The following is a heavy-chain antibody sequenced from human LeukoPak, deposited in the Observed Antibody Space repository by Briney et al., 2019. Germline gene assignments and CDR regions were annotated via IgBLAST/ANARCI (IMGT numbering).Heavy chain of an antibody. CDR1: GYTFTGYY. D-gene: IGHD6-19*01. CDR3: ARAQMAVAGTVYYFDY. Sequence: GASVKVSCKASGYTFTGYYMHWVRQAPGQGLEWMGWINPNSGGTNYAQKFQGRVTMTRDTSISTAYMELSRLRSDDTAVYYCARAQMAVAGTVYYFDYWGQGTLVTVSS. J-gene: IGHJ4*02. CDR2: INPNSGGT. V-gene: IGHV1-2*02.